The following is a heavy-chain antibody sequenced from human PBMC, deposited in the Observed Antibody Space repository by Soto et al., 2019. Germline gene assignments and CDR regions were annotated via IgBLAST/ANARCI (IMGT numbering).Heavy chain of an antibody. J-gene: IGHJ5*02. V-gene: IGHV3-33*01. CDR1: GFTFSSYG. Sequence: QVQLVESGGGVVQPGRSLRLSCAASGFTFSSYGMHWVRQAPGKGLEWVAVIWYDGSNKYYADSVKGRFTISRDNSKNTXYLQMNSLRAEETAVYYCAREPLPGEQWLDANWFDRWGQGTLVTVSS. D-gene: IGHD6-19*01. CDR2: IWYDGSNK. CDR3: AREPLPGEQWLDANWFDR.